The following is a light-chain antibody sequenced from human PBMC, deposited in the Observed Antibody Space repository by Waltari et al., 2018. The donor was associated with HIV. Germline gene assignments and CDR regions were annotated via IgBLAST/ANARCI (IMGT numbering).Light chain of an antibody. CDR3: QTWDKSTVV. CDR1: KLGDKY. CDR2: QDT. Sequence: SYELTQSPSVSVSPGQTASITCSGDKLGDKYACWYQQKPGQSPVLVIYQDTKRPSGSPERVSGSNSGNTATLTISGTQAMDEADYFCQTWDKSTVVFGGRTKLTVL. V-gene: IGLV3-1*01. J-gene: IGLJ2*01.